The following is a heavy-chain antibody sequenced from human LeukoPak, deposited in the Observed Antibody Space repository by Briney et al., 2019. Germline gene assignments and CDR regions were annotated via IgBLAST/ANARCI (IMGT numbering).Heavy chain of an antibody. CDR3: AKGDRNGWYFDY. CDR1: GFTFSSYS. V-gene: IGHV3-21*04. J-gene: IGHJ4*02. Sequence: GGSLRLSCAASGFTFSSYSMNWVRQAPGKGLEWVSSISSSSSYIYYADSVKGRFTISRDNAKNSLYLQMNSLRAEDTALYHCAKGDRNGWYFDYWGLGTLVTVSS. CDR2: ISSSSSYI. D-gene: IGHD6-19*01.